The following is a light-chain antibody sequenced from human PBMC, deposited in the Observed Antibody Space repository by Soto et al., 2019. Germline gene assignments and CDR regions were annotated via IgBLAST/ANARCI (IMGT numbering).Light chain of an antibody. CDR2: DAS. CDR1: RSVSDY. CDR3: QQYGSSPQT. Sequence: EIVVTQSPATLSVSPGERATLSCRASRSVSDYLAWYQQKPAQAPRLLIYDASNRATGIPARFSGSGSGTDFTLTISSLEPEDFAVYYCQQYGSSPQTFGQGTKVDI. V-gene: IGKV3-11*01. J-gene: IGKJ1*01.